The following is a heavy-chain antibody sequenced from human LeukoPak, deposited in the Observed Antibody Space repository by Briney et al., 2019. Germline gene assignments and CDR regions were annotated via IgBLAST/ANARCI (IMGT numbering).Heavy chain of an antibody. CDR1: GFTFSSYT. V-gene: IGHV3-23*01. J-gene: IGHJ4*02. CDR3: ARAVVGKEDLDY. Sequence: GGSLRLSCTASGFTFSSYTMTWVRQAPGKGLKWVSTTTTGDGNTYYADSVKGRFTVSRDDSKNTLYLQMDSLGAEDTAVYYCARAVVGKEDLDYWGQGTLVAVSS. D-gene: IGHD6-19*01. CDR2: TTTGDGNT.